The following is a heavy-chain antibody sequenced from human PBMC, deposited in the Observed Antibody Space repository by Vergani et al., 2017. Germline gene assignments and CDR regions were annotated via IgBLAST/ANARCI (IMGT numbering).Heavy chain of an antibody. D-gene: IGHD6-13*01. CDR1: GFSLSNARMG. CDR2: IFSIDEK. CDR3: ARILYSRSWSPLAFYYYNGMNV. J-gene: IGHJ6*02. Sequence: QVTLKESGPVLVKPTETLTLTCTVSGFSLSNARMGVSWIRQPPGKALEWLAHIFSIDEKSYSTSLKSRLTISKDTSKSQVVLTMTNMDPVDTATYYCARILYSRSWSPLAFYYYNGMNVWGQGTTVTVSS. V-gene: IGHV2-26*01.